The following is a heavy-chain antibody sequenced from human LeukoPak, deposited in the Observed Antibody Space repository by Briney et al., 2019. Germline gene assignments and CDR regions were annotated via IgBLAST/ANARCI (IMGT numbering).Heavy chain of an antibody. CDR1: GFTFSIYA. D-gene: IGHD4-17*01. CDR2: IGGSSQNT. CDR3: AKTVTTQAYYWYFDL. Sequence: GGSLRLSCAASGFTFSIYAMSWVRQAPGKGLEWVSAIGGSSQNTNYADSVKGRFTISRDNSRNTLYLDMNILRAEDTAVYYCAKTVTTQAYYWYFDLWGRGTLVTVSS. J-gene: IGHJ2*01. V-gene: IGHV3-23*01.